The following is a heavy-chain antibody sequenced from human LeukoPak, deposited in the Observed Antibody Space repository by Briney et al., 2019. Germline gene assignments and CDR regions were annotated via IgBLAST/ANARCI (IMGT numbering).Heavy chain of an antibody. D-gene: IGHD2-15*01. CDR3: ARRSGIRYCSGGSCYTRPFDY. J-gene: IGHJ4*02. CDR2: IYHSGST. V-gene: IGHV4-38-2*02. Sequence: SETLSLTCTVSGYSISSGYYWGWIRQPPGKGLEWIGSIYHSGSTYYNPSLKSRVTISVDTSKNQFSLELSSVTAADTAVYYCARRSGIRYCSGGSCYTRPFDYWGQGTLVTVSS. CDR1: GYSISSGYY.